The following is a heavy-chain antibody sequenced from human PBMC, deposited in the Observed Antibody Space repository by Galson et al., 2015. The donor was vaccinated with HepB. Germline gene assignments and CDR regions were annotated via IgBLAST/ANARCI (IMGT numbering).Heavy chain of an antibody. J-gene: IGHJ3*02. CDR2: INPNSSGT. CDR1: GYTFTGYY. V-gene: IGHV1-2*02. Sequence: SVKVSCKASGYTFTGYYMHWVRQAPGQGLEWMGWINPNSSGTNYAQKFQGRVTMTRDTSISTAYMELSRLRSDDTAVYYCAIAAPRVVVSHDAFDIWGQGTMVTVSS. CDR3: AIAAPRVVVSHDAFDI. D-gene: IGHD3-22*01.